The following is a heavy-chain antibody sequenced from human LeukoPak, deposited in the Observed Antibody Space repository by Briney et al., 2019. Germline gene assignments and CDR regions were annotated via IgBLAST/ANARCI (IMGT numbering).Heavy chain of an antibody. V-gene: IGHV2-70*04. Sequence: SGPTLVNPTQTLTLTCTFSGFSLSTSGMRVSWIRQPPGKALEWLARIDWEDDKFYSTSLKTRLTISKDTSKNQVVLTMTTMDPVDTATYYCARMDPYDILTGYHLNFDYWGQGTLVTVSS. CDR1: GFSLSTSGMR. D-gene: IGHD3-9*01. J-gene: IGHJ4*02. CDR2: IDWEDDK. CDR3: ARMDPYDILTGYHLNFDY.